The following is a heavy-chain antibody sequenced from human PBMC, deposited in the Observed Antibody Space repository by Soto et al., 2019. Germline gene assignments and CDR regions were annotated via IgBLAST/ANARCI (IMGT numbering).Heavy chain of an antibody. V-gene: IGHV1-69*06. J-gene: IGHJ3*02. Sequence: SVKVSCKASGGTFSSYAISWVRQAPGQGLECMGGIIPIFGTANYAQKFQGRVTITAXXSXSXXXMXLXXLRSEDTAVYYCAREPMIVVVGGAFDIWGQGTMVTVSS. D-gene: IGHD3-22*01. CDR3: AREPMIVVVGGAFDI. CDR2: IIPIFGTA. CDR1: GGTFSSYA.